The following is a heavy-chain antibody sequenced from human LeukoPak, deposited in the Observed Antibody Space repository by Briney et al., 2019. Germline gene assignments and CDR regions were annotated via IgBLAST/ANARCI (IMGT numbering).Heavy chain of an antibody. CDR3: ARDQDWVPFDY. J-gene: IGHJ4*02. D-gene: IGHD3/OR15-3a*01. V-gene: IGHV3-74*01. CDR1: GFTFSGHW. Sequence: PGGSLRLSCAASGFTFSGHWMHWVRQAPGGGLVWVSRIRGDGNVADYADSVKGRFTISRDNAKNTLFLQMNSLTTEDTALYYCARDQDWVPFDYWGQGTLVTVSS. CDR2: IRGDGNVA.